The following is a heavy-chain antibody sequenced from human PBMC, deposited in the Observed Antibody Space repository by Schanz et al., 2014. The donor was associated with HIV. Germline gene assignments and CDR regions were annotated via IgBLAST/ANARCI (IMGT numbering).Heavy chain of an antibody. CDR3: AKPEYDSRGNSQSHFDY. D-gene: IGHD3-22*01. V-gene: IGHV3-23*04. Sequence: VQLVESGGGVVQPGGLLRLSCAASGFTFSGFAMSWVRQTPGKGLEWVSTISASGGSTYYADSVLARFTISRDNSKNTLYLQMTTLRIDDTAVYYCAKPEYDSRGNSQSHFDYWGQGTLVTVSS. CDR2: ISASGGST. CDR1: GFTFSGFA. J-gene: IGHJ4*02.